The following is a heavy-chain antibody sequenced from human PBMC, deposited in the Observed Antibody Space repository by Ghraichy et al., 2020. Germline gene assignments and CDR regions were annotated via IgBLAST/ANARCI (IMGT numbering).Heavy chain of an antibody. D-gene: IGHD1-26*01. Sequence: GGSLRLSCSASGFTFSSFAIHWVRQAPGKGLEYVSAISSDGGSTYYADSVKGRFTSSRDNSKNTLYLQMSSLRAEDTAVYYCVKTSGSYSAGYDYWGQGTLVTVSS. J-gene: IGHJ4*02. CDR2: ISSDGGST. CDR3: VKTSGSYSAGYDY. V-gene: IGHV3-64D*06. CDR1: GFTFSSFA.